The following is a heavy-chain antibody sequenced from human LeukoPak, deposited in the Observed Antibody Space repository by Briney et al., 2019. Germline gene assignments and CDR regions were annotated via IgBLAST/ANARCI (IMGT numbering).Heavy chain of an antibody. V-gene: IGHV1-69*13. Sequence: ASVKVSCKASGGTFSSYAISWVRQAPGQGLEWMGGIIPIFGTANYAQKFQGRVTITADESTSTAYMELSSLRSEDTAVYYCARGGTYYYDSSGYSGFDPWGQGTLVTVSS. J-gene: IGHJ5*02. D-gene: IGHD3-22*01. CDR1: GGTFSSYA. CDR3: ARGGTYYYDSSGYSGFDP. CDR2: IIPIFGTA.